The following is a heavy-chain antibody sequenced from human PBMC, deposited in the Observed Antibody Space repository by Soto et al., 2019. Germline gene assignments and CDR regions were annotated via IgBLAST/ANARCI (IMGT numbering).Heavy chain of an antibody. V-gene: IGHV4-34*01. CDR2: IYYSGST. J-gene: IGHJ4*02. D-gene: IGHD6-19*01. CDR1: GGSFSGYY. Sequence: PSETLSLTCAVYGGSFSGYYWGWIRQPPGKGLEWIGYIYYSGSTNYNPSLKSRVTISVDKSKNQFSLKLSSVTAADTAVYYCARVAVAGTRVDYWGQGTLVTVSS. CDR3: ARVAVAGTRVDY.